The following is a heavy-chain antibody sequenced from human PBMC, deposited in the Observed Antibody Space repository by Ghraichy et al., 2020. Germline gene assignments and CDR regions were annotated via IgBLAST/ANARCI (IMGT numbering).Heavy chain of an antibody. CDR2: INRSGDLV. CDR3: ARDLVVPDFGLVSYAFDV. Sequence: GGSLRLSCATSGFVFSRYKMNWVRQAPGKGPEWVSYINRSGDLVAYADSVKGRFTISRDNARNSLYLQMNSLRDEDTAVYYCARDLVVPDFGLVSYAFDVSGLGTIVTVSS. CDR1: GFVFSRYK. D-gene: IGHD2-21*01. J-gene: IGHJ3*01. V-gene: IGHV3-48*02.